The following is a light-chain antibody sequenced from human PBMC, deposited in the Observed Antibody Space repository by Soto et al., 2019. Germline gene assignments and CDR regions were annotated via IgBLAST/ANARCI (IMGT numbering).Light chain of an antibody. CDR3: QQTSTTLWT. V-gene: IGKV1-39*01. CDR2: DAS. J-gene: IGKJ1*01. CDR1: HNIRTY. Sequence: DIQMTQSPSSLSASVGDRVTITCRASHNIRTYINWYQQKSGRAPNLLIFDASRLQSGVPSRFSGTGSWTDFTLTITSLQPEDFATYYCQQTSTTLWTFGQGTKV.